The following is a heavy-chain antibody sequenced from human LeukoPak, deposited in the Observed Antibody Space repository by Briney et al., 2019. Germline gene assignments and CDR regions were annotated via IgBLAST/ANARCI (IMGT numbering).Heavy chain of an antibody. CDR3: AKDPYRVVFATGNYLDP. Sequence: GGSLTLSCATSGFTFSNYGMHWVRQAPGKGLEWVAVISSDETNIRYGDSVRGRFTVSRDNAKNTVYLQMNSLGADDTAVYYCAKDPYRVVFATGNYLDPWGRGTLVTVSS. V-gene: IGHV3-30*18. CDR1: GFTFSNYG. D-gene: IGHD2-15*01. J-gene: IGHJ5*02. CDR2: ISSDETNI.